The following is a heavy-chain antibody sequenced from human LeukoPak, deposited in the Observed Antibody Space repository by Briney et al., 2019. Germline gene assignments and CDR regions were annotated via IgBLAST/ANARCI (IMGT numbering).Heavy chain of an antibody. J-gene: IGHJ4*02. CDR1: GFTVGTNY. CDR3: GRTDYGSGSYSDY. V-gene: IGHV3-53*01. Sequence: GGSLRLSCAASGFTVGTNYMTWVRQAPGKGLEWVSVIHSGGSTYYADSVKGRFTISRDSSKNTLYLQMNSLRAEDTAVYYCGRTDYGSGSYSDYWGQGTLVTVSS. CDR2: IHSGGST. D-gene: IGHD3-10*01.